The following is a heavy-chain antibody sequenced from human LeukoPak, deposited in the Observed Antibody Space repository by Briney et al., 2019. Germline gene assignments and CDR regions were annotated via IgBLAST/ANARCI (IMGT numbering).Heavy chain of an antibody. CDR1: AHGFVGYW. CDR3: ARRGMGDVFDI. J-gene: IGHJ3*02. V-gene: IGHV5-51*01. Sequence: GESLKISCVGSAHGFVGYWFCWVRQMPGKGLEWMGIIYPDDSHTIYSPSFLGQVTISADKFIYTAYLQWNSLKASDTAMYFCARRGMGDVFDIWGRGTMVTVSS. D-gene: IGHD3-16*01. CDR2: IYPDDSHT.